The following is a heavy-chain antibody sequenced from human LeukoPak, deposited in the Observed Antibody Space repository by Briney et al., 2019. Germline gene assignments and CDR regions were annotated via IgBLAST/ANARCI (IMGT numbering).Heavy chain of an antibody. Sequence: PGGSLRLSCAASGFTFSSYGMHWVRQAPGKGLEWVAFISYDGSHEYCADSVKGRFTISRDNSKNTVCLQMNSLGAEDTAVYYCARSSYFGSGSYYDNPWYFDDWGQGTLVTVSS. J-gene: IGHJ4*02. D-gene: IGHD3-10*01. CDR2: ISYDGSHE. V-gene: IGHV3-30-3*01. CDR1: GFTFSSYG. CDR3: ARSSYFGSGSYYDNPWYFDD.